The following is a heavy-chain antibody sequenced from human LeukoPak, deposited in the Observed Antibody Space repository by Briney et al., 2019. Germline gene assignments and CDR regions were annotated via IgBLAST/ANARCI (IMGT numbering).Heavy chain of an antibody. CDR3: TTDPPRHSSGYYYGYYYYYMDV. V-gene: IGHV3-15*01. J-gene: IGHJ6*03. D-gene: IGHD3-22*01. Sequence: GGSLRLSCAASGFTFSNAWMSWVRQAPGKGLEWVGRIKSKTDGGTTDYAAPVKGRFTISRDDSKNTLYLQMNSLKTEDTAVYYCTTDPPRHSSGYYYGYYYYYMDVWGKGTTVTVSS. CDR1: GFTFSNAW. CDR2: IKSKTDGGTT.